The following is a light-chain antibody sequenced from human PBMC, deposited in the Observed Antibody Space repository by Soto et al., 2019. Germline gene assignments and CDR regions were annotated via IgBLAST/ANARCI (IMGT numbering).Light chain of an antibody. V-gene: IGKV3-15*01. Sequence: EIVLTQSPATLSVSPGERAALSCRASQSVGTALAWYQQKPGQPPSLLIYDASTRATGIPARFSGSGSGTEFSLTISCLQSEDLAVYYCQQYQTWPPITFGQGTRLEIK. CDR3: QQYQTWPPIT. J-gene: IGKJ5*01. CDR1: QSVGTA. CDR2: DAS.